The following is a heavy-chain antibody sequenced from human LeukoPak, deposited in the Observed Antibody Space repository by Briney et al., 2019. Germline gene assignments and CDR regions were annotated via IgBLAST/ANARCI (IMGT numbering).Heavy chain of an antibody. CDR3: ARFGPRYGMDV. J-gene: IGHJ6*02. CDR2: IIPILGIA. D-gene: IGHD3-10*01. CDR1: GYTFGSYG. V-gene: IGHV1-69*04. Sequence: ASVKVSCKASGYTFGSYGISWVRQAPGQGLEWMGRIIPILGIANYAQKFQGRVTITADKSTSTAYMELSSLRSEDTAVYYCARFGPRYGMDVWGQGTTVTVSS.